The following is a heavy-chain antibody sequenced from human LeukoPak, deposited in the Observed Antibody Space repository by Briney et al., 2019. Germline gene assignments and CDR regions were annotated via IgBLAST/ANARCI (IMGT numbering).Heavy chain of an antibody. J-gene: IGHJ4*02. CDR2: ISSSSSCI. D-gene: IGHD3-22*01. CDR3: ARDPREDYYDSSGYYLWYSDY. CDR1: GFTFSTYS. V-gene: IGHV3-21*01. Sequence: PGGSLRLSCAASGFTFSTYSMNWVRQAPGKGLEWVSSISSSSSCIYYADSVKGRFTISRDNAKNSLYLQMNSLRAEDTAVYYCARDPREDYYDSSGYYLWYSDYWGQGTLVTVSS.